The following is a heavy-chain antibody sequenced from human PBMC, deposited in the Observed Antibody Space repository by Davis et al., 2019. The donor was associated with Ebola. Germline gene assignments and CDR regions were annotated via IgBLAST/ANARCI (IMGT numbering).Heavy chain of an antibody. Sequence: PSETLSLTCAVYGGSFSGYYWSWIRQPPGKGLEWIGEINHSGSTNYNPSLKSRVTISVDTSKNQFSLKLSSVTAADTAVYYCARGATFWSGYYHYYYMDVWGKGTTVTVSS. J-gene: IGHJ6*03. V-gene: IGHV4-34*01. CDR2: INHSGST. CDR1: GGSFSGYY. CDR3: ARGATFWSGYYHYYYMDV. D-gene: IGHD3-3*01.